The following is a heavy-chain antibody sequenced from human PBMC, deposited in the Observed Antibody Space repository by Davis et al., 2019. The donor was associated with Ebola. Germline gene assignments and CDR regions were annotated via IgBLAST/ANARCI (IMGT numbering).Heavy chain of an antibody. CDR2: ISYDGSNK. J-gene: IGHJ6*02. V-gene: IGHV3-30*18. D-gene: IGHD5-18*01. Sequence: PGGSLRLSCAASGFTFSSYGMHWVRQAPGKGLEWVAVISYDGSNKYYADSVKGRFTISRDNSKNTLYLQMNSLRAEDTAVYYCAKGPDTAKVWYYGMDVWGQGTTVTVSS. CDR1: GFTFSSYG. CDR3: AKGPDTAKVWYYGMDV.